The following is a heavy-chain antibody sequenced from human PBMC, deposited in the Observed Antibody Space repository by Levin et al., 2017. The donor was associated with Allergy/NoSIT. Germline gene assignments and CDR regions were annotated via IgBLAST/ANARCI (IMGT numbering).Heavy chain of an antibody. CDR2: IYYSGST. J-gene: IGHJ6*02. CDR1: GGSISSYY. V-gene: IGHV4-59*01. Sequence: SETLSLTCTVSGGSISSYYWSWIRQPPGKGLEWIGYIYYSGSTNYNPSLKSRVTISVDTSKNQFSLKLSSVTAADTAVYYCARDRGLAAAGTLYYYYYGMDVWGQGTTVTVSS. CDR3: ARDRGLAAAGTLYYYYYGMDV. D-gene: IGHD6-13*01.